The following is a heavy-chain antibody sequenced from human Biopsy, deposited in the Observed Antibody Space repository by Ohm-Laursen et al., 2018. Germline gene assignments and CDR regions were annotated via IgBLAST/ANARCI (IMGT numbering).Heavy chain of an antibody. CDR1: AYSFGDHR. V-gene: IGHV1-2*02. Sequence: SSVKVSCKASAYSFGDHRIRWVRQAPGQGLEWMGWIDPKSGGTNYAQKFQGRVTMTRDTSISTTYMELRRLTSDDTAVFYCARDIMNRIAGLVARSDVFDVWGQGIAVTVS. J-gene: IGHJ3*01. D-gene: IGHD3-16*01. CDR3: ARDIMNRIAGLVARSDVFDV. CDR2: IDPKSGGT.